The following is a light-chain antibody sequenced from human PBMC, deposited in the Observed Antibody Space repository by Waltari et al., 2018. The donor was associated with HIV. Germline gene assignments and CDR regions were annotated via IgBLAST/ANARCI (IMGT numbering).Light chain of an antibody. J-gene: IGLJ3*02. Sequence: NFILRQPHSVSESPGRTVTISCTRSSGSIASTYVQLFQQRPGSAPTTVIYDDDQRPSGVPDRFSGSIDRSSNSASLTISGLETEDEADYYCQSYDAGTLLFGGGTKLTVL. CDR3: QSYDAGTLL. V-gene: IGLV6-57*03. CDR1: SGSIASTY. CDR2: DDD.